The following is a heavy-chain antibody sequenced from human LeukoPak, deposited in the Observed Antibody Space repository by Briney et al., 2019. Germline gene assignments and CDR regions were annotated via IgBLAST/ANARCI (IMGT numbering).Heavy chain of an antibody. V-gene: IGHV3-30*02. Sequence: PGGSLRLSCAASGFTFSSHSMHWVRQAPGKGLEWVAFIRYDGSNKYYADSVKGRFTISRDNSKNTLYLQMNSLRAEDTAVYYCAKVTTVAPDFDYWGQGTLATVSS. J-gene: IGHJ4*02. D-gene: IGHD4-23*01. CDR3: AKVTTVAPDFDY. CDR2: IRYDGSNK. CDR1: GFTFSSHS.